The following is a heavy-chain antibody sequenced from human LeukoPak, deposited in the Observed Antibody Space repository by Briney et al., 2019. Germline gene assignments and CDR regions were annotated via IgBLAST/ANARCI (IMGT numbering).Heavy chain of an antibody. CDR2: IKQEGSEK. Sequence: GGSLRLSCEASGFTFSNYAMSWVRQAPGKGLEWVANIKQEGSEKYYVDSVKGRFTISRDNAKNLLFLQMNSLRAEDTAVYYCVRAMNSWGQGTLVTVSS. J-gene: IGHJ4*02. V-gene: IGHV3-7*03. CDR3: VRAMNS. D-gene: IGHD1/OR15-1a*01. CDR1: GFTFSNYA.